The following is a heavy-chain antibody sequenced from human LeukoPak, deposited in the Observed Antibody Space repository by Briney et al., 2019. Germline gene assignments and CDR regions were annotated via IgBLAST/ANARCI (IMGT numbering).Heavy chain of an antibody. CDR2: IIPIFGTA. V-gene: IGHV1-69*13. CDR1: GYTFTSYG. Sequence: SVKVSCKASGYTFTSYGISWVRQAPGQGLEWMGGIIPIFGTANYAQKFQGRVTITADESTSTAYMELSSLRSEDTAVYYCARVVVPAAAHYYYYYGMDVWGQGTTVTVSS. D-gene: IGHD2-2*01. CDR3: ARVVVPAAAHYYYYYGMDV. J-gene: IGHJ6*02.